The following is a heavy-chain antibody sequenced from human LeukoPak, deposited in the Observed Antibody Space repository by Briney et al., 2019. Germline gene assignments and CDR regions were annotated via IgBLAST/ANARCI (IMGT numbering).Heavy chain of an antibody. V-gene: IGHV3-30*14. D-gene: IGHD3-22*01. CDR1: GFTFSSYA. J-gene: IGHJ4*02. CDR2: ISYDGSNK. CDR3: ARGGRSGYPDY. Sequence: GGSLRLSCAASGFTFSSYAMHWVRQAPGKGLEWVAVISYDGSNKYYADSVKGRFTISRDNSKNTLYLQMNSLRAEDTAVYYCARGGRSGYPDYWGQGTLVTVSS.